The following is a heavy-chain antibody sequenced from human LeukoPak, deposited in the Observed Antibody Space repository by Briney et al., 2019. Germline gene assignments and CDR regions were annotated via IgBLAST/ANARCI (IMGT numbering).Heavy chain of an antibody. CDR2: ISGSGGST. Sequence: PGGSLRLSCAASGFTFSSYAMTWVRQAPGKGLEWVSDISGSGGSTNYADSAKGRFTISRDNSKNTLYLQMNSLRAEDTAVYYCAKIEVAWELGFDYWGQGTLVTVSS. CDR3: AKIEVAWELGFDY. D-gene: IGHD1-26*01. V-gene: IGHV3-23*01. J-gene: IGHJ4*02. CDR1: GFTFSSYA.